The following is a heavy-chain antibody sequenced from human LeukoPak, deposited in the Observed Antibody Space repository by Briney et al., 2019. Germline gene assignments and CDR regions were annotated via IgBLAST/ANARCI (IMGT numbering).Heavy chain of an antibody. CDR3: ASYYYDSSGYNGLFDP. Sequence: SETLSLTCTVSGGSISSYCWSWIRQPPGKGLEWIGYIYYSGSTNYNPSLKSRVTISVDTPKNQFSLKLSSVTAADTAVYYCASYYYDSSGYNGLFDPWGQGTLVTVSS. V-gene: IGHV4-59*01. CDR1: GGSISSYC. CDR2: IYYSGST. J-gene: IGHJ5*02. D-gene: IGHD3-22*01.